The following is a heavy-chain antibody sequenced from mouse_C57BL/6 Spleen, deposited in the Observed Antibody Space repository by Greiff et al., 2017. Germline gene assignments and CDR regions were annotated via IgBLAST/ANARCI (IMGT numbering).Heavy chain of an antibody. V-gene: IGHV1-82*01. CDR3: ARSSPIYYDYETCDY. CDR2: IYPGDGDT. J-gene: IGHJ2*01. CDR1: GYAFSSSW. Sequence: VQLQQSGPELVKPGASVKISCKASGYAFSSSWMNWVKQRPGKGLEWIGRIYPGDGDTNYNGKFKGKATLSADKSSSTAYMQLSSLTSEDSAVXFCARSSPIYYDYETCDYWGQGTTLTVSS. D-gene: IGHD2-4*01.